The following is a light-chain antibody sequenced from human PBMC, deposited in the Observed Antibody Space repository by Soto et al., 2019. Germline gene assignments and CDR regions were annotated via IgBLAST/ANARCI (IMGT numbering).Light chain of an antibody. Sequence: QSVLTPPPSVSGAPGQRVTISCTGSSSNIGAGYVVHWYQQLPGTAPKLLIYGNSNRPSGVPDRFSGSKSGTSAPLAITGLQAEDEADYYCQSYDSSLSGWVFGGGTKLTVL. CDR1: SSNIGAGYV. CDR2: GNS. J-gene: IGLJ3*02. CDR3: QSYDSSLSGWV. V-gene: IGLV1-40*01.